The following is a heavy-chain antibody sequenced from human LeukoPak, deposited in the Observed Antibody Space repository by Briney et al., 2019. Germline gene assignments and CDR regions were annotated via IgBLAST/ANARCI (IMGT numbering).Heavy chain of an antibody. CDR2: ISSTSTYI. CDR1: GFTFSRAT. CDR3: ASDDYGDYEDGFDI. D-gene: IGHD4-17*01. J-gene: IGHJ3*02. V-gene: IGHV3-21*01. Sequence: PGGSLTLSCVVSGFTFSRATMHWVRQAPGKGLEWVSSISSTSTYINYAASVKGRFTISRDNAKKSLYLQMNGLRGEDTAMYYCASDDYGDYEDGFDIWGQGTMVTVSS.